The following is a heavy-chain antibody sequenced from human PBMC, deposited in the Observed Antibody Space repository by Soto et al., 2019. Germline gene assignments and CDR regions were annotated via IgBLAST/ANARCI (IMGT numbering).Heavy chain of an antibody. V-gene: IGHV3-33*01. CDR1: GFTFRTYG. Sequence: QVQLVESGGGVVQPGRSLRLSCAASGFTFRTYGMHWVRQAPGKGLEWVAVIKHDGSKKDYAYSVKGRFTISRDNAKNTLYLQMNSLRDEETAVYYCARDQRNSVGTTRGDMDVWGQGTTVTVSS. J-gene: IGHJ6*02. CDR2: IKHDGSKK. CDR3: ARDQRNSVGTTRGDMDV. D-gene: IGHD1-26*01.